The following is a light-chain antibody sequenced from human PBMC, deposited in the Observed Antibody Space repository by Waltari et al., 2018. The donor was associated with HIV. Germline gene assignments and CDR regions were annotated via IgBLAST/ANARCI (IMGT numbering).Light chain of an antibody. CDR3: QQYNSFPWT. Sequence: EIVLTQSPGTLSLSPGERATLSCRASQSISSSYLAWYQQKPGQAPRLLIYGTSSRATGIPDRFSGSGSGTDFTLTISRLEPDDFATYYCQQYNSFPWTFGQGTQVEMK. CDR1: QSISSSY. J-gene: IGKJ1*01. CDR2: GTS. V-gene: IGKV3-20*01.